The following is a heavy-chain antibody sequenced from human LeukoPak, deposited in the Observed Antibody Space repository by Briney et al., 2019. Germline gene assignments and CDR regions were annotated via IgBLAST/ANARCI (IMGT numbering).Heavy chain of an antibody. Sequence: SETLSLTCTVSGGSISSYYWSWIRKPPGKGLEWIGYIYYSGSTNYNPSLKSRVTISVDTSKNQFSLKLSSVTAADTAVYYCAREGSSSWYAVDWYFDLWGRGTLVTVSS. V-gene: IGHV4-59*01. D-gene: IGHD6-13*01. CDR1: GGSISSYY. J-gene: IGHJ2*01. CDR2: IYYSGST. CDR3: AREGSSSWYAVDWYFDL.